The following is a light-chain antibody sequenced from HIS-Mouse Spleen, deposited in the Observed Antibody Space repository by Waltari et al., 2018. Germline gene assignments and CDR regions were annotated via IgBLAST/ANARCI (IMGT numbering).Light chain of an antibody. CDR2: GAS. CDR3: QQYGSSPYT. J-gene: IGKJ2*01. CDR1: QSVSSSY. V-gene: IGKV3-20*01. Sequence: EIVLTQSPGTLSLSPGDRATLSCRASQSVSSSYLAWYQQKPGQAPRLLIYGASSRATGIPDRFSGSGSGTDFTLTISRLEPEDFAVYYRQQYGSSPYTFGQGTKLEIK.